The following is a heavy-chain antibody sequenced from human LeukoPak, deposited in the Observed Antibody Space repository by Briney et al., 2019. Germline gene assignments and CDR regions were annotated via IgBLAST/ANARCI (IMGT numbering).Heavy chain of an antibody. CDR2: IRGDGSEK. Sequence: GGSLRLSCAASGFSFSSYWMTWVRQAPGRGLEFVANIRGDGSEKYYMDPMKGRLTISRDNAKNSLFLQMSGLRAEDTAVYYCMTELLGYRGQGTLVTVSS. V-gene: IGHV3-7*03. D-gene: IGHD1-14*01. CDR3: MTELLGY. CDR1: GFSFSSYW. J-gene: IGHJ4*02.